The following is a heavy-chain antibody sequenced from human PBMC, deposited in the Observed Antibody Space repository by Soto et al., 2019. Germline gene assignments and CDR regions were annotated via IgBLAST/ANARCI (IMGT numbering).Heavy chain of an antibody. Sequence: EVQLVESGGGLVQPGGSLRLSCAASGFTVSSNYMSWVRQAPGKGLEWVSVIYSGGSTYYADSVKGRFTISRHNSKNTLYLQMNSLRAEDAAVYYCARGRYYYGSGLWFDPWGQGTLVTVSS. V-gene: IGHV3-53*04. D-gene: IGHD3-10*01. CDR1: GFTVSSNY. CDR2: IYSGGST. CDR3: ARGRYYYGSGLWFDP. J-gene: IGHJ5*02.